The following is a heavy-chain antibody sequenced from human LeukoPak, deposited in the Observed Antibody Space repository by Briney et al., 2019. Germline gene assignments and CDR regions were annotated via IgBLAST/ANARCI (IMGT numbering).Heavy chain of an antibody. J-gene: IGHJ4*02. Sequence: SETLSLTCSVSGGPIRSYYWSWIRQPPGKGLEWIAYLYYTGSTNYNPSLKSRVTISIDTSKNQFSLNLRSVTAADTAVYYCARAGDGYNRFDYWGQGTLVTVTS. V-gene: IGHV4-59*01. D-gene: IGHD5-24*01. CDR3: ARAGDGYNRFDY. CDR2: LYYTGST. CDR1: GGPIRSYY.